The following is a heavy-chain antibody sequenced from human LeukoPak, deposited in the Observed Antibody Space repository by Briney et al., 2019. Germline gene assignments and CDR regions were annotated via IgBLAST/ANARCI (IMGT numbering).Heavy chain of an antibody. CDR3: ARDLALAAARMGEDY. Sequence: GASVKLSCKASGYTFTTYGLSWVRQAPGQGLEWMGWINPNSGGTNNAQKFQGRVTMTRNTSISTAYMELSRLRSDDTAVYYGARDLALAAARMGEDYWGQGTLVTVSS. J-gene: IGHJ4*02. D-gene: IGHD6-13*01. V-gene: IGHV1-2*02. CDR1: GYTFTTYG. CDR2: INPNSGGT.